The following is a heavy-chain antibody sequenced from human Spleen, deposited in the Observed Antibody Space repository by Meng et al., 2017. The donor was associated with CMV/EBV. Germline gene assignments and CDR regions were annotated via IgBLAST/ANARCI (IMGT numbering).Heavy chain of an antibody. Sequence: SVKVSCKASGYIFTGYYMHWVRQAPGQGLEWMGRIIPILGITNYAQTLQGRVAITADKSTTTVYMQLTGLRSEDTAMYYCARELGIYDFWGQGTLVTVSS. CDR3: ARELGIYDF. J-gene: IGHJ4*02. CDR2: IIPILGIT. V-gene: IGHV1-69*04. CDR1: GYIFTGYY. D-gene: IGHD1-26*01.